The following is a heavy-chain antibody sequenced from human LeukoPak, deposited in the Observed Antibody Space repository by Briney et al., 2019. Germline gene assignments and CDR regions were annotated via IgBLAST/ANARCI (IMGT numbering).Heavy chain of an antibody. CDR1: GFTFSTYA. Sequence: GGSLRLSCTASGFTFSTYAMNWVRQAPGKGLEWVSTISGGGGSTFYADSVKGRFTIPRDNSKNTLYLQMNSLRAEDTAVYYCAKGRGWLQFFDYWGQGTLVTVSS. D-gene: IGHD5-24*01. CDR2: ISGGGGST. CDR3: AKGRGWLQFFDY. J-gene: IGHJ4*02. V-gene: IGHV3-23*01.